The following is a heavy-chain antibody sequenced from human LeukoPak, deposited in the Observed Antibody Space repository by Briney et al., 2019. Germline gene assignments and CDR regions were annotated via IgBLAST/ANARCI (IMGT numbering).Heavy chain of an antibody. D-gene: IGHD2-2*01. CDR2: IIPILGIA. V-gene: IGHV1-69*04. CDR3: AGSYCSSTSCYHYYYGMDV. CDR1: GGTFSSYA. Sequence: GASVKVSCKASGGTFSSYAISWVRQAPGQGLEWMGRIIPILGIANYAQKFQGRVTITADKSTSTAYMELSSLRSEDTAVYYCAGSYCSSTSCYHYYYGMDVWGQGTRSPSP. J-gene: IGHJ6*02.